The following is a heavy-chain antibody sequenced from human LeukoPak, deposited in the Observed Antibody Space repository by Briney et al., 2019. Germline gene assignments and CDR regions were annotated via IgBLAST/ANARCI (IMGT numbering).Heavy chain of an antibody. CDR1: GYTFTGYY. V-gene: IGHV1-2*02. J-gene: IGHJ3*02. CDR3: TREGPLGGATDGFDI. D-gene: IGHD1-26*01. Sequence: ASVKVSCKGSGYTFTGYYMHWVRQAPRQGLEWRGWINPNNGVTKYAQNFQGRVTMTRDTSISTACMEVSRLTSDDTAVYYCTREGPLGGATDGFDIWGQGTMVTVSS. CDR2: INPNNGVT.